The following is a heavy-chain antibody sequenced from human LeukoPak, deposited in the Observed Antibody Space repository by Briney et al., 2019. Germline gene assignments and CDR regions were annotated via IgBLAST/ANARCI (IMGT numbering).Heavy chain of an antibody. V-gene: IGHV3-74*01. Sequence: GSLRPSCAASGFTLSSHRMPRVRPAPGKGLVWVSGINTDGSSPNYADSVKGRFTISRDNAKNTLYLQMNSLRVEDMAVYYCYGGNAEQWGQGTLVTVSS. CDR2: INTDGSSP. CDR3: YGGNAEQ. D-gene: IGHD4-23*01. J-gene: IGHJ1*01. CDR1: GFTLSSHR.